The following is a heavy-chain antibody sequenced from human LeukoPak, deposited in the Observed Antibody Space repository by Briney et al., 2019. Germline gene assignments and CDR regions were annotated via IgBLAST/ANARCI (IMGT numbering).Heavy chain of an antibody. J-gene: IGHJ3*02. CDR3: ARGHYSDSTDAFDI. CDR2: IIPIFGTA. V-gene: IGHV1-69*05. D-gene: IGHD3-22*01. Sequence: SVKVSCKASGGTFSSYAISWVRQAPGQGLEWMGGIIPIFGTANYAQKVQGRVTMTTDTSTRTAYMELRSLRSDDTAVYYCARGHYSDSTDAFDIWGQGTMVTVSS. CDR1: GGTFSSYA.